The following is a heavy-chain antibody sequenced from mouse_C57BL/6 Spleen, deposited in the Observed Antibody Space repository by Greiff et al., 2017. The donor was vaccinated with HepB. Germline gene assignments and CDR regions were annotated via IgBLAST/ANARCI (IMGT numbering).Heavy chain of an antibody. V-gene: IGHV10-1*01. Sequence: VQLVESGGGLVQPKGSLKLSCAASGFSFNTYAMNWVRQAPGKGLEWVARIRSKSNNYATYYADSVKDRFTISRDDSESMLYLQMNNLKTEDTAMYFCVRHGTGAMDYWGQGTSVTVSS. CDR1: GFSFNTYA. CDR2: IRSKSNNYAT. J-gene: IGHJ4*01. CDR3: VRHGTGAMDY. D-gene: IGHD4-1*01.